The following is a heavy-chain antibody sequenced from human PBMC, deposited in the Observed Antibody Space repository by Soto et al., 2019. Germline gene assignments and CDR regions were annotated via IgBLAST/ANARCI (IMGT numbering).Heavy chain of an antibody. CDR2: IYHVGST. J-gene: IGHJ5*02. CDR3: ATLPPRIVVVKTELPT. CDR1: GSSISRAFW. V-gene: IGHV4-4*02. Sequence: SGTLSPTCAVSGSSISRAFWWAWGRPAPGKGLEWIGEIYHVGSTKYNPSLKSRVTISVDKSNNQFSLELRSVTAADTAVYYCATLPPRIVVVKTELPTWGQAILVTVSS. D-gene: IGHD2-15*01.